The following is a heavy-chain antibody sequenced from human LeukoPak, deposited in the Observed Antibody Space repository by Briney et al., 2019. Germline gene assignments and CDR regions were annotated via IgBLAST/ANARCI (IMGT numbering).Heavy chain of an antibody. J-gene: IGHJ1*01. D-gene: IGHD3-3*01. Sequence: GGSLRLSCAASGFTFSSYAMGWVRQAPGKGLEWVGRIRSKTDGGTTDYAVSVQGRFTISRDDSKNTLYLQMSSLKTEDTAVYYCAKHIYGVVSIQQWGQGTLVTVSS. CDR3: AKHIYGVVSIQQ. V-gene: IGHV3-15*01. CDR1: GFTFSSYA. CDR2: IRSKTDGGTT.